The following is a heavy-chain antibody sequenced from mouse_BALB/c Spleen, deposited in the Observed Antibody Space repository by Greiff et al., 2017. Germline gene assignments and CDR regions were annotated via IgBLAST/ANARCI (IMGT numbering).Heavy chain of an antibody. CDR3: ARDYRYANYFDY. Sequence: VQLKQSGPSLVKPSQTLSLTCSVTGDSITSGYWNWIRKFPGNKLEYMGYISYSGSTYYNPSLKSRISITRDTSKNQYYLQLNSVTTEDTATYYCARDYRYANYFDYWGQGTTLTVSS. CDR1: GDSITSGY. D-gene: IGHD2-14*01. V-gene: IGHV3-8*02. CDR2: ISYSGST. J-gene: IGHJ2*01.